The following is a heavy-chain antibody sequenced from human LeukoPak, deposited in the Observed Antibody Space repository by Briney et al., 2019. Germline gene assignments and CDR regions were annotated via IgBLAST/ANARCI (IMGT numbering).Heavy chain of an antibody. Sequence: SETLSLTCAVYGGSFSGYYWSWIHQPPGKGLEWIGEINHSGSTNYNPSLKSRVTISVDTSKNQFSLKLSSVTAADTAVYYCARVQRWLQSIDYWGQGTLVTVSS. V-gene: IGHV4-34*01. CDR3: ARVQRWLQSIDY. J-gene: IGHJ4*02. CDR2: INHSGST. CDR1: GGSFSGYY. D-gene: IGHD5-24*01.